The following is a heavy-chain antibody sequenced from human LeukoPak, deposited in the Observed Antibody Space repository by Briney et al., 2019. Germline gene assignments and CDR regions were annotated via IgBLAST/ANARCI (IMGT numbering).Heavy chain of an antibody. CDR3: ARLVYDSSGYSFDP. J-gene: IGHJ5*02. Sequence: ASVKVSCKASGYTFTGYYMHWVRQAPGQGLEWMGWINPNSGGTNYAQKFQGRVTMTRDKSIRTAYMELSRLTSDDTAVYYCARLVYDSSGYSFDPWGQGTLVTVSS. V-gene: IGHV1-2*02. CDR1: GYTFTGYY. CDR2: INPNSGGT. D-gene: IGHD3-22*01.